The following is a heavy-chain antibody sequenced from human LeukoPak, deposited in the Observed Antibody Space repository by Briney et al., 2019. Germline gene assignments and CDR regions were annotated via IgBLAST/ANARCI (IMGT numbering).Heavy chain of an antibody. J-gene: IGHJ4*02. CDR2: IYYSGST. CDR3: ARVTGYMIEHQFDY. V-gene: IGHV4-59*01. CDR1: GGSISSYY. Sequence: PSETLSLTCTVSGGSISSYYWSWIRQPPGKGLEWIGYIYYSGSTNYNSSFKSRVTISIDTSKNQFSLRLSSVTAADTAVYYCARVTGYMIEHQFDYWGQGTLVTVSS. D-gene: IGHD3-22*01.